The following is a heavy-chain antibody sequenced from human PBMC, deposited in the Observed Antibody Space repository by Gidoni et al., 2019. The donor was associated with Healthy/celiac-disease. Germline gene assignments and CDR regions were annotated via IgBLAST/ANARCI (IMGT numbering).Heavy chain of an antibody. CDR3: ARDSRITIFGSGFDY. V-gene: IGHV3-21*01. CDR2: ISSSSSYI. D-gene: IGHD3-3*01. Sequence: VKPGGSLRLSCAASGFTFSSYSMNWVRQAPGKGLEWVSSISSSSSYIYYADSVKGRFTISRDNAKNSLYLQMNSLRAEDTAVYYCARDSRITIFGSGFDYWGQGTLVTVSS. J-gene: IGHJ4*02. CDR1: GFTFSSYS.